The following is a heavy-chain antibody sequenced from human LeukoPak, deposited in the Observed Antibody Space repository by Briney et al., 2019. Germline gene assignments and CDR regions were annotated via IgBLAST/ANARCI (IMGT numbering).Heavy chain of an antibody. V-gene: IGHV3-33*08. J-gene: IGHJ4*02. CDR2: IWYDGNNK. CDR3: ARQHCSGGDCYFFD. CDR1: GFTFSSYG. Sequence: GGSLRLSCAASGFTFSSYGMHWVRQAPGKGLEWVALIWYDGNNKYYADSVKGRFTISRDNSKNTLYLQLNSLRAEDTAVYYCARQHCSGGDCYFFDWGQGTLVTVSS. D-gene: IGHD2-15*01.